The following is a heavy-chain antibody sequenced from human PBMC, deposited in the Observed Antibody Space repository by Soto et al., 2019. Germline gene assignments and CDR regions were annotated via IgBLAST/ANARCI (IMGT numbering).Heavy chain of an antibody. CDR3: TTDSYSSIIVVRFDY. CDR2: IDPSDSYT. D-gene: IGHD3-22*01. J-gene: IGHJ4*01. Sequence: PGESLKISCKGSGYSFTSYWISWVRQMPGKGLEWMGRIDPSDSYTNYSPSFQGHVTISADKSISTAYLQWSSLKASDTAMYYCTTDSYSSIIVVRFDYWGHGPLVTVSS. V-gene: IGHV5-10-1*01. CDR1: GYSFTSYW.